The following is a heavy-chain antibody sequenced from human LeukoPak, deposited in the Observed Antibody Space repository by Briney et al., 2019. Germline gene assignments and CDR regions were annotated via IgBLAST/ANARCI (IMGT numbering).Heavy chain of an antibody. CDR1: GFTFSSYS. J-gene: IGHJ4*02. Sequence: PGGSLRLSCAASGFTFSSYSMNWVRQAPGKGLEWVSSICSSSSYIYYADSVKGRFTISGDNAKNSLYLQMNSLRAEDTAVYYCASLYCSGGSCYSLWGQGTLVTVSS. CDR3: ASLYCSGGSCYSL. D-gene: IGHD2-15*01. CDR2: ICSSSSYI. V-gene: IGHV3-21*01.